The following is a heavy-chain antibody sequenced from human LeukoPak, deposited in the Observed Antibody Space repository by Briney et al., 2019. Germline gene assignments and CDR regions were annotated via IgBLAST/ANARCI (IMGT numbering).Heavy chain of an antibody. Sequence: GESLKISCKGSGYSFTTYLIAWVRQMPGKGLEWMGIIHPGDSGARYSPSFQGQVTVSVDRSINTAYLQWSSLRAEDTAVYYCARSRDGLSIAAAALFDYWGQGTLVTVSS. J-gene: IGHJ4*02. CDR3: ARSRDGLSIAAAALFDY. CDR1: GYSFTTYL. V-gene: IGHV5-51*01. CDR2: IHPGDSGA. D-gene: IGHD6-13*01.